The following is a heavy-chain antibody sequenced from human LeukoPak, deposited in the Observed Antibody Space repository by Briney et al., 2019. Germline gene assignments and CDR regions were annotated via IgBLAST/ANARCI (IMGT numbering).Heavy chain of an antibody. CDR2: IYYSGST. V-gene: IGHV4-39*01. J-gene: IGHJ5*02. D-gene: IGHD4-23*01. Sequence: LRLSCAASGFTFSSYAMHWIRQPPGKGLEWIGSIYYSGSTYYNPSLKSRVTISVDTSKNQFSLKLSSVTAADTAVYYCARHSYPPPVGFDPWGQGTLVTVSS. CDR3: ARHSYPPPVGFDP. CDR1: GFTFSSYA.